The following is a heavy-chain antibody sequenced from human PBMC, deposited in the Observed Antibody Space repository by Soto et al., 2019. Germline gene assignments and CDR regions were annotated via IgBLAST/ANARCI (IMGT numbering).Heavy chain of an antibody. V-gene: IGHV4-31*03. CDR1: GGSISSGGYY. CDR3: ARSNYDSSGYPYNWFDP. D-gene: IGHD3-22*01. J-gene: IGHJ5*02. CDR2: IYYSGST. Sequence: SETLSLTCTGSGGSISSGGYYWSWIRQHPGKGLEWIGYIYYSGSTYYNPSLKSRVTISVDTSKNQFSLKLSSVTAADTAVYYCARSNYDSSGYPYNWFDPWGQGTLVTVSS.